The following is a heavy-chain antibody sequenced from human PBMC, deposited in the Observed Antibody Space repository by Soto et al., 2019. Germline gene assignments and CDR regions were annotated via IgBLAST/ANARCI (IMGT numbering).Heavy chain of an antibody. Sequence: EVHLVESGGGLVKPGGSLRLSCAASDFSFSNAWINWVRQAPEKGLEWVGRVKSKTDGGTTDFAAPVKGRFAISRDDSKNMVYLEMNSLKTEDTAIYYCTTDSYMTNIIVRFDYWGHGTLVTVSS. CDR3: TTDSYMTNIIVRFDY. D-gene: IGHD3-22*01. CDR2: VKSKTDGGTT. V-gene: IGHV3-15*07. J-gene: IGHJ4*01. CDR1: DFSFSNAW.